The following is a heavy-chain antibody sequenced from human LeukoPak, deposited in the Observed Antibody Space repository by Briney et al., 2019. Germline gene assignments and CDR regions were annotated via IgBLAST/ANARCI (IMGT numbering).Heavy chain of an antibody. V-gene: IGHV3-49*04. CDR3: ARDLPYYYDSSGPDY. CDR2: IRSKAYGGTT. Sequence: PGGSLRLSCTASGFTFGDYTMSWVRQAPGKGLEWVGFIRSKAYGGTTEYAASVQGRFTISRDDSKNIDSLQMNSLKSEDTAVYFCARDLPYYYDSSGPDYWGQGTLVTVSS. D-gene: IGHD3-22*01. CDR1: GFTFGDYT. J-gene: IGHJ4*02.